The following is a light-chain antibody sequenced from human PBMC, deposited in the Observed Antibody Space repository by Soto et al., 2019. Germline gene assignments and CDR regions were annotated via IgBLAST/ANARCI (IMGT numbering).Light chain of an antibody. CDR1: QSLSSNY. J-gene: IGKJ1*01. CDR2: GAS. CDR3: QQYDTFPRT. Sequence: IVLTQSPGTLSLSPGDRATLSCRASQSLSSNYLAWYQQKPGQAHRLLIYGASRRATDIPDRLSGSGSRTDVALTITRLEPADFAVYFCQQYDTFPRTLGQGTKVDIQ. V-gene: IGKV3-20*01.